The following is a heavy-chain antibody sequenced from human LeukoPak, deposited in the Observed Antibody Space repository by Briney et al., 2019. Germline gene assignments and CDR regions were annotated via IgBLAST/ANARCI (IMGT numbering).Heavy chain of an antibody. CDR3: AKSDCGTIGCKLLNY. CDR1: GFTFSSYA. Sequence: LRLSCAASGFTFSSYAMHWVRQAPGKGLEWVAVISYDGSNKYYADSVKGRFTISRDNSKNTLSLQMNSLRAEDTAVYYCAKSDCGTIGCKLLNYWGQGTLVTVSS. V-gene: IGHV3-30-3*01. J-gene: IGHJ4*02. D-gene: IGHD2-21*01. CDR2: ISYDGSNK.